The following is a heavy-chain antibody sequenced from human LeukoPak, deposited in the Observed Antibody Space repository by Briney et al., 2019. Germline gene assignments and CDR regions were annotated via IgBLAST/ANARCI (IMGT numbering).Heavy chain of an antibody. CDR3: AKPVGATPDAFDI. Sequence: PGGSLRLSCAASGFTFSSYGMHWVRQAPGKGLEWVAVISYDGSNKYYADSVKGRFTISRDNSKNTLYLQMNSLRAEDTAVYYCAKPVGATPDAFDIWGQGTMVTVSS. V-gene: IGHV3-30*18. CDR2: ISYDGSNK. J-gene: IGHJ3*02. D-gene: IGHD1-26*01. CDR1: GFTFSSYG.